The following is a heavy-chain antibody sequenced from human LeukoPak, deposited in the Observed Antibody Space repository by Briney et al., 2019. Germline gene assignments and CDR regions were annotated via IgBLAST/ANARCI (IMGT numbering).Heavy chain of an antibody. Sequence: RGGCLRLFCAASGFTFSIVWMHWVRHAPGKGLVCVSYILRLGGATNYADSVRGRLTISRDNAKKPLYLQMNSLRDEDTAVYYCGRGLDSWGLGTLVTVSS. CDR2: ILRLGGAT. J-gene: IGHJ5*01. CDR1: GFTFSIVW. V-gene: IGHV3-74*01. CDR3: GRGLDS. D-gene: IGHD3-16*01.